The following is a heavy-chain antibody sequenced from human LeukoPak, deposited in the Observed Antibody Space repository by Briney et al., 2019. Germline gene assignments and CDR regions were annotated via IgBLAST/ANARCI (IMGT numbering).Heavy chain of an antibody. J-gene: IGHJ4*02. Sequence: PSETLSLTCAVYGGSFSGYYWSWIRQPPGKGLEWIGEINHSGSTNYNPSLKSRVTISVDTSKNQFSLKLSSVTAAGTAVYYCARGQAYGEDYFDYWGQGTLVTVSS. CDR2: INHSGST. CDR3: ARGQAYGEDYFDY. CDR1: GGSFSGYY. V-gene: IGHV4-34*01. D-gene: IGHD4/OR15-4a*01.